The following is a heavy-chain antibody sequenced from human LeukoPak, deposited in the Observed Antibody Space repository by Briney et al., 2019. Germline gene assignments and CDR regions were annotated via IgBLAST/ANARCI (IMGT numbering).Heavy chain of an antibody. Sequence: PGGSLRLSCAASGFTFSNAWMSWVRQAPGKGLEWVGRIKSRTDGGTTDYAAPVKGRFTISRDDSKNTLYLQMNSLKTEDTAVYYCTTGGDYYDSSVWGDWGQGTLVTVSS. CDR2: IKSRTDGGTT. CDR3: TTGGDYYDSSVWGD. CDR1: GFTFSNAW. J-gene: IGHJ4*02. D-gene: IGHD3-22*01. V-gene: IGHV3-15*01.